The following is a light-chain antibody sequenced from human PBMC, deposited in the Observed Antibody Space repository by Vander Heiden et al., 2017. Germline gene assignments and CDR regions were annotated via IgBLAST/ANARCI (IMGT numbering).Light chain of an antibody. Sequence: DIQMTQSPSTLSASVGDRVTITCRASQSINTWLAWYQQHPGKAPKLLVYDASSLETGVQSRFSGSGSGSEFTLTIRTLQPDDFATYYCQQYKSYFWTFGQGTKVDI. CDR1: QSINTW. CDR2: DAS. CDR3: QQYKSYFWT. V-gene: IGKV1-5*01. J-gene: IGKJ1*01.